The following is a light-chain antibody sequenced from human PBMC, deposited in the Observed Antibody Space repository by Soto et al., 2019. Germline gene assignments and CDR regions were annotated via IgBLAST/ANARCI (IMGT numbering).Light chain of an antibody. CDR3: QQRSNSPRVT. J-gene: IGKJ3*01. CDR2: DAS. Sequence: EMVLTRSPATLSLSPGERATLSGRASQSVSSYLAWYQQKPGQAPRLLIYDASNRATGIPARFSGSGSGTDFTLTISSLEPEDFAVYYCQQRSNSPRVTFGPGTKVDIK. V-gene: IGKV3-11*01. CDR1: QSVSSY.